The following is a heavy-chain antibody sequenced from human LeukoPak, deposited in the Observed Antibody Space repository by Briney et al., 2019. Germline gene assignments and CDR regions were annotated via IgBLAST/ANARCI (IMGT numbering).Heavy chain of an antibody. CDR2: MSYDGSNK. CDR3: ARVSYGAFDY. Sequence: GGSLRLSCAASGFTFSSYAMHWVRQTPGKGLEWVAVMSYDGSNKYYADSVKGRFTISRDNSKSTLYIQMNSLRAEDTAVYYCARVSYGAFDYWGQGTLVTVSS. CDR1: GFTFSSYA. J-gene: IGHJ4*02. V-gene: IGHV3-30*14. D-gene: IGHD5-18*01.